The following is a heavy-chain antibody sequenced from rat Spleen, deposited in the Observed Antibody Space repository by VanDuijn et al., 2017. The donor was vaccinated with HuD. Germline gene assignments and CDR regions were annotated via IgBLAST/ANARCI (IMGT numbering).Heavy chain of an antibody. CDR3: ARRHYGYTDYFDY. CDR2: ISTGGGNT. Sequence: EVQLVESDGGLVQPGRSLKLSCAASGFTFSSYYMAWVRQAPTKGLEWVASISTGGGNTYYRDSVKGRFTISRDNAKSTLYLQMDSLRSEDTATYYCARRHYGYTDYFDYWGQGVMVTVSS. CDR1: GFTFSSYY. J-gene: IGHJ2*01. V-gene: IGHV5-25*01. D-gene: IGHD1-9*01.